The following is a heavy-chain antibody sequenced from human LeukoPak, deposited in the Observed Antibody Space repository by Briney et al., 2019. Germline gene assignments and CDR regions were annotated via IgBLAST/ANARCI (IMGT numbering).Heavy chain of an antibody. CDR2: IGIDSGNT. J-gene: IGHJ4*02. CDR3: ARDYKYAFDN. Sequence: GGSLRLSCAAPGFTFSDYSMNWVRQAPGKGLEWISYIGIDSGNTNYADSVKGRFTISGDKAKNSLYLQMNSLRVEDTAVCYCARDYKYAFDNWGQGTLVTVSS. V-gene: IGHV3-48*01. CDR1: GFTFSDYS. D-gene: IGHD5-24*01.